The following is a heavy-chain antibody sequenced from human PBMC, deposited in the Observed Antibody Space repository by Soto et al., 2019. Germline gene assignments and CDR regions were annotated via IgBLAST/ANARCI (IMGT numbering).Heavy chain of an antibody. CDR1: GGSISGFF. V-gene: IGHV4-4*07. CDR2: VAASGST. CDR3: ARGGSTHYYYGLDV. Sequence: KPSETLSLTCTVSGGSISGFFWTCVRQPPGMPRAGLGHVAASGSTASNPSLRSRLSLSLDVSKNRFSLELTSVTAADTATYFCARGGSTHYYYGLDVWGHGPTVTVSS. J-gene: IGHJ6*02.